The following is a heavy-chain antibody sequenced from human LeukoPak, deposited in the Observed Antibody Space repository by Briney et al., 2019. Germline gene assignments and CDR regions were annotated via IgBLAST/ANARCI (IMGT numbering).Heavy chain of an antibody. CDR2: IYHSGST. CDR3: ARAGYSYGLGGFDY. J-gene: IGHJ4*02. V-gene: IGHV4-59*12. D-gene: IGHD5-18*01. Sequence: SETLSLTCTVSGGSISSYYWSWIRQPPGKGLEWIGYIYHSGSTYYNPSLKSRVTISVDRSKNQFSLKLSSVTAADTAVYYCARAGYSYGLGGFDYWGQGTLVTVSS. CDR1: GGSISSYY.